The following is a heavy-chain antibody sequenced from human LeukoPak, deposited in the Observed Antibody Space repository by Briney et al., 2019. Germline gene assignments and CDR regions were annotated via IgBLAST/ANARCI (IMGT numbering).Heavy chain of an antibody. Sequence: SETLSLTCTVSGGSISSYYWSWIRQPPGKGLEWIGYIYYSGSTNYNPSLKSRVTISVDTSKNQFSLKLSSVTAADTAVYYCARHEVVATIRFDYWGQGTLVTVSS. V-gene: IGHV4-59*08. CDR1: GGSISSYY. CDR2: IYYSGST. D-gene: IGHD5-24*01. CDR3: ARHEVVATIRFDY. J-gene: IGHJ4*02.